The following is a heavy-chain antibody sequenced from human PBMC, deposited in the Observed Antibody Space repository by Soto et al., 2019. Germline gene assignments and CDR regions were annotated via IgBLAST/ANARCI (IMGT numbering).Heavy chain of an antibody. CDR1: GGFISSSSYY. V-gene: IGHV4-39*01. CDR3: ARRADYGGGFDY. Sequence: QLQLQESGPGLVKPSETLSLTCTVSGGFISSSSYYWAWIRQPPGKGLEWIGSIDYSGSTYYNPSLKSRVTISLDTSKNQFSLNLSSVSAADTAVYYCARRADYGGGFDYWGQGTLVTVSS. CDR2: IDYSGST. J-gene: IGHJ4*02. D-gene: IGHD4-17*01.